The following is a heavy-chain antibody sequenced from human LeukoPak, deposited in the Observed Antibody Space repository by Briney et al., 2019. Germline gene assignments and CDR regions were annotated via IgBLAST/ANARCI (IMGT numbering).Heavy chain of an antibody. CDR1: GGSISSGSYY. D-gene: IGHD3-9*01. CDR3: ARMRRYFDWLYYFDY. CDR2: IYTSGST. J-gene: IGHJ4*02. V-gene: IGHV4-61*02. Sequence: SETLSLTCTVSGGSISSGSYYWSWIRQPAGKGLEWIGRIYTSGSTNYNPSLKSRVTISVDTSKNQFSLKLSSVTAADTAVYYCARMRRYFDWLYYFDYWGQGTLVTVSS.